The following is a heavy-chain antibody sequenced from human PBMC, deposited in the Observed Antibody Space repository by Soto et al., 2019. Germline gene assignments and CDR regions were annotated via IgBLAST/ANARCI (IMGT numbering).Heavy chain of an antibody. Sequence: ASVKVSCKASGYTFTSYYMHWVRQAPGQGLEWMGIINPSGGSTSYAQKFQGRVTMTRDTSTSTVYMELSSLRSEDTAVYYCAREKDSSGYYYSRRTGYYFDYWGQGTQVTSPQ. D-gene: IGHD3-22*01. CDR1: GYTFTSYY. CDR2: INPSGGST. J-gene: IGHJ4*02. V-gene: IGHV1-46*01. CDR3: AREKDSSGYYYSRRTGYYFDY.